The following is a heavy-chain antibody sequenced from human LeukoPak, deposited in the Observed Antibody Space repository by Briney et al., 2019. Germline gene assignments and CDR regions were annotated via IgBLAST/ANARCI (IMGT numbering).Heavy chain of an antibody. CDR3: ARVVRGLRQYYFDY. Sequence: GGSLRLSCSAPGLTVSSNYMSSVRQAPGKGLERVSVIYSGGSTYNADSVKGRFTISRHNSKNTLYLQMNSLRAEDTAVYYCARVVRGLRQYYFDYWGQGTLVTVSS. J-gene: IGHJ4*02. CDR1: GLTVSSNY. CDR2: IYSGGST. D-gene: IGHD3-10*01. V-gene: IGHV3-53*04.